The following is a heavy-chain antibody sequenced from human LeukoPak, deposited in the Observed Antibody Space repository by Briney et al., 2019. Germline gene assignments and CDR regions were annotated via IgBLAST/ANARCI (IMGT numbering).Heavy chain of an antibody. CDR2: IYTSGST. CDR3: ARGPADYGGNPRFYYYYMDV. J-gene: IGHJ6*03. D-gene: IGHD4-23*01. Sequence: PSETLSLTCTVSGGSISSYYWSWIRQPAGKGLEWIGRIYTSGSTNYNPSLKSRVTMSVDTSKNQFSLKLSSVTAADTAVYYCARGPADYGGNPRFYYYYMDVWGKGTTVTISS. V-gene: IGHV4-4*07. CDR1: GGSISSYY.